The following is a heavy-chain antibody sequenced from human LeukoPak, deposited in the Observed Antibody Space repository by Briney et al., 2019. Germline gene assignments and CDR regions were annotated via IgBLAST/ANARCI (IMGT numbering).Heavy chain of an antibody. CDR2: FYPGVST. CDR1: GFPIFSYY. Sequence: PSETLSLTCTVSGFPIFSYYWSWIRQTPGKGLEWIGRFYPGVSTDYNPSLKSRVTMSVDTSKKQFALKLSAVPAADTAVYYCARLKFYDSTGYSPGHYMDVWGKGTTVTVSS. CDR3: ARLKFYDSTGYSPGHYMDV. J-gene: IGHJ6*03. V-gene: IGHV4-4*07. D-gene: IGHD3-22*01.